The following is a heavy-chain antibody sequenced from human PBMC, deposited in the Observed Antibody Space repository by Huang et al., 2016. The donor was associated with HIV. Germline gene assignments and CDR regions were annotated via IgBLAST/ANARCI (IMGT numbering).Heavy chain of an antibody. D-gene: IGHD2-8*01. J-gene: IGHJ4*02. CDR1: GFAFSPYA. CDR2: IGGDSGDI. Sequence: VQLVESGGGLVQPGWSLRLSCAASGFAFSPYAVHWFRPSPGECLECVSGIGGDSGDIAYAAAVRGRFVISRDNAKKSLYLKMNGLRLEDTALYFCVIMDDYFDYWGQGVLVGVSS. CDR3: VIMDDYFDY. V-gene: IGHV3-9*01.